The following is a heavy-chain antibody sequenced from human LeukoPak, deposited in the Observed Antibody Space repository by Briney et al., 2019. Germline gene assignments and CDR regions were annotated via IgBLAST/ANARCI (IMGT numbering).Heavy chain of an antibody. D-gene: IGHD5-18*01. J-gene: IGHJ4*02. CDR1: GGSFSGYY. Sequence: PSETLSLTCAVYGGSFSGYYWSWIRQPPGKGLEWIGEINHSGSTNYNPSHKSRVTISVDTSKNQFSLKLSSVTAADTAVYYCARGSGYSYRFFDYWGQGTLVTVSS. CDR2: INHSGST. CDR3: ARGSGYSYRFFDY. V-gene: IGHV4-34*01.